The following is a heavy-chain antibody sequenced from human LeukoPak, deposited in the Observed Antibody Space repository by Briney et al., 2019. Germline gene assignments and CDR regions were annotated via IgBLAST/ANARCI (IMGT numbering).Heavy chain of an antibody. D-gene: IGHD3-10*01. Sequence: PSETLSLTCTVSGRSENRGGYSGRWIRQPPGKGLEWIGYIYYSGSTNYNPSLMSRVTISLDTSKNQFSLKLSSVTAADTALYSCARSSPTLVQRIMDYYATDVWGQGTSVTVSS. CDR3: ARSSPTLVQRIMDYYATDV. J-gene: IGHJ6*02. V-gene: IGHV4-61*08. CDR2: IYYSGST. CDR1: GRSENRGGYS.